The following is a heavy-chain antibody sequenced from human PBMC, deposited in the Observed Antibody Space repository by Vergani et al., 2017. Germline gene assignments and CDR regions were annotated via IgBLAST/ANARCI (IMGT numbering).Heavy chain of an antibody. V-gene: IGHV3-9*02. CDR1: GFTSAGYA. CDR2: ISWNSNSI. J-gene: IGHJ5*02. D-gene: IGHD6-6*01. CDR3: AKDLGTSSGGGWFDP. Sequence: EVQLEESGGGLVLPGRSLRLSCVASGFTSAGYAMHWFLQAPGKGLEWVSGISWNSNSIGYADSVKGRFTISRDNAKNSLYLQMNSLRAEDTALYYCAKDLGTSSGGGWFDPWGQGTLVTVSS.